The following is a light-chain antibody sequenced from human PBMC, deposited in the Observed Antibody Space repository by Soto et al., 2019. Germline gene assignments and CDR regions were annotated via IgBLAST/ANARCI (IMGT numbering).Light chain of an antibody. V-gene: IGKV3-15*01. Sequence: EVLMTQSPATLSGSPGERATLSCRASQTVRDNLGWYQQKPGKAPRLLIYGASTRATDMPGRFSGRGAGAEFTLTISSLQSEDFAVYYCQQYRSWPRTFGHGTKVDIK. CDR1: QTVRDN. CDR2: GAS. CDR3: QQYRSWPRT. J-gene: IGKJ1*01.